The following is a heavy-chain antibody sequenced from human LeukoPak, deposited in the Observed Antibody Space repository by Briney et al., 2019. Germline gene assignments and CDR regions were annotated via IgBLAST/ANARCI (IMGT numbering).Heavy chain of an antibody. CDR2: IYSGGST. V-gene: IGHV3-53*01. CDR3: ARTGYGSGHYYYYGMDV. J-gene: IGHJ6*02. Sequence: GGSLRLSCAASGFTVSSIYMSWVRQAPGKGLEWVSVIYSGGSTYYADSVKGRFAISRDNSKSTLFLQMNSLRAEDTAVYYCARTGYGSGHYYYYGMDVWGQGTTVTVSS. CDR1: GFTVSSIY. D-gene: IGHD3-10*01.